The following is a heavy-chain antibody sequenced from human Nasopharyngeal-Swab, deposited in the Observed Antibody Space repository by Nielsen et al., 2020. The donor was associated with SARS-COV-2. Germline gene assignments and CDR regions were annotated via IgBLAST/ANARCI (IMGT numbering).Heavy chain of an antibody. J-gene: IGHJ6*02. Sequence: GESLKISCPASEFTFSSYAMHCVRQAPGKGLEYVSAISSNGGSTYYADSVKDRFTISRDNSKNTLYLQMSSLRAEDTAVYYCAKGGAAAGPDPYYYYGMDVWGQGTTVTVSS. V-gene: IGHV3-64D*06. CDR3: AKGGAAAGPDPYYYYGMDV. D-gene: IGHD6-13*01. CDR2: ISSNGGST. CDR1: EFTFSSYA.